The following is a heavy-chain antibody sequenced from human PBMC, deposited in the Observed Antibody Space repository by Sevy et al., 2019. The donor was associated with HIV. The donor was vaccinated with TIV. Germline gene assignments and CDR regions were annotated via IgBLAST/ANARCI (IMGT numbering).Heavy chain of an antibody. J-gene: IGHJ4*02. CDR2: IHSDDTT. D-gene: IGHD5-18*01. Sequence: GGSLRLSXAXXXXXXNSXXMTXVRQAPGKGLEGVSVIHSDDTTYHADSVKDRFTISRDNFKNTLYLHMSSLRAEDTAVXYCARGXSGYXYXXXXXGQGTLVTVSS. CDR1: XXXXNSXX. V-gene: IGHV3-66*01. CDR3: ARGXSGYXYXXXX.